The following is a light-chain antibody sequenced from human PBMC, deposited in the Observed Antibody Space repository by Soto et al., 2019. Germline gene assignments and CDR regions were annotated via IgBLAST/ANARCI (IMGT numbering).Light chain of an antibody. CDR1: QSVSSN. CDR2: AAS. Sequence: EIVMTQSPATLSVSPGERATLSCRASQSVSSNLAWYQQKPGQAPRPLIYAASSRATGIPARFSGSGSGTEFTLTISSLQSEDFAVYYCQQYNNWPRTFGQGTKVDIK. CDR3: QQYNNWPRT. J-gene: IGKJ1*01. V-gene: IGKV3-15*01.